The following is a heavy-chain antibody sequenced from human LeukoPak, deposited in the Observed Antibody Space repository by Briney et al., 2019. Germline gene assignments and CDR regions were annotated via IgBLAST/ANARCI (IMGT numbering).Heavy chain of an antibody. J-gene: IGHJ5*02. CDR1: GFSLSTSGMC. D-gene: IGHD6-19*01. Sequence: SGPTLVNPTQTLTLTCTFSGFSLSTSGMCVSWIRQPPGKALEWLARIDWDDDKYYSTSLKTRLTISKDTSKNQVVLTMTNMDPVDTATYYCARNPIAVAGPLHNWFDPWGQGTLVTVSS. CDR2: IDWDDDK. CDR3: ARNPIAVAGPLHNWFDP. V-gene: IGHV2-70*11.